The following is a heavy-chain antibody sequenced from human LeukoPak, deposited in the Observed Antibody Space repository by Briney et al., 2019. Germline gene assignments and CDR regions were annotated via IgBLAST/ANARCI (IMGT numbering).Heavy chain of an antibody. D-gene: IGHD4-11*01. J-gene: IGHJ5*02. CDR2: ISYDGSNK. CDR3: AKAATTYASNWFDP. CDR1: GFTFSSYA. Sequence: GGSLRLSCAASGFTFSSYAMHWVRQAPGKGLEWVAVISYDGSNKYYADSVKGRFTISRDNSKNTLYLQMNSLRAEDTAVYYCAKAATTYASNWFDPWGQGTLVTVSS. V-gene: IGHV3-30-3*01.